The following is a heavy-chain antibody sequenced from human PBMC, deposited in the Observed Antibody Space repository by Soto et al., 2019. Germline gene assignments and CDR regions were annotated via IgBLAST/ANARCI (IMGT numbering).Heavy chain of an antibody. J-gene: IGHJ4*01. CDR3: ARGSYGDYDY. D-gene: IGHD4-17*01. Sequence: GGSLRLSCAASGFSFRTYAMSWVRQAPGKGLEWVAAIGSGGTAYHADSVKGRFTISRDNSNNRLDLQMNSLRIEDTALYYCARGSYGDYDYWGHGTLVTVSS. CDR1: GFSFRTYA. CDR2: IGSGGTA. V-gene: IGHV3-23*01.